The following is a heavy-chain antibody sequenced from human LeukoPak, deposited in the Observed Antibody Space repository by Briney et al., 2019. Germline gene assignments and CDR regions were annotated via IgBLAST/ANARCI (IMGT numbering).Heavy chain of an antibody. CDR3: SLKGYCSSTSCYAYYMDV. Sequence: AGGFLRLSCSAAGFTFSDYYRSWIGQGPGNELEWVSYISSSASTIYYADSVKGRFTISRDNAKNSLYLQMNSLRAEDTAVYYCSLKGYCSSTSCYAYYMDVWGKGTTVTVSS. CDR1: GFTFSDYY. D-gene: IGHD2-2*01. CDR2: ISSSASTI. V-gene: IGHV3-11*01. J-gene: IGHJ6*03.